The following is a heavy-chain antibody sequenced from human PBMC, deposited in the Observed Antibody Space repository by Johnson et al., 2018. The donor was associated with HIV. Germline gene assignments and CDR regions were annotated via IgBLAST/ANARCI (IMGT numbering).Heavy chain of an antibody. D-gene: IGHD6-6*01. V-gene: IGHV3-66*01. Sequence: VQLVESGGGLVQPGGSLRLSCAASGFTVSSNYMSWVRQAPGKGLEWVSVIYSGGSTYYADSVKGRFTISRDNSKNTLYLQMNSLRAEDTAVYYCARDRHSSSFDAFDICGQGTMVTVSS. CDR3: ARDRHSSSFDAFDI. J-gene: IGHJ3*02. CDR1: GFTVSSNY. CDR2: IYSGGST.